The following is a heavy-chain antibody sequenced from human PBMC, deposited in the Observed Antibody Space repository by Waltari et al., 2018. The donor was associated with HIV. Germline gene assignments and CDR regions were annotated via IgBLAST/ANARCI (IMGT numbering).Heavy chain of an antibody. V-gene: IGHV3-48*01. CDR1: GFTFSSYS. J-gene: IGHJ4*02. CDR3: ASVSTEFHY. CDR2: ISSSSSTI. Sequence: EVQLVESGGGLVQPGGSLRLSCADSGFTFSSYSMNWVRQAPGKGLEWVSYISSSSSTIYYADSVKGRFTISRDNAKNSLYLQMNSLRAEDTAVYYCASVSTEFHYWGQGTLVTVSS. D-gene: IGHD2-21*01.